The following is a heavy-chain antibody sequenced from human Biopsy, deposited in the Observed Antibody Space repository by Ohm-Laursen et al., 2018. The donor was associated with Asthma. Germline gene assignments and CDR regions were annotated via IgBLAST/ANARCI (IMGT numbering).Heavy chain of an antibody. J-gene: IGHJ5*02. CDR2: LIPVLGTP. Sequence: SSVKVSCKASGDSFSNYAISWVRQAPGQGLEWMGGLIPVLGTPDHAQMFEGRVTITADESTSTAYMELNSLRAEDTAVYYCARDRYGDYVGWFDPWGQGTLVTVSS. V-gene: IGHV1-69*01. D-gene: IGHD4-17*01. CDR3: ARDRYGDYVGWFDP. CDR1: GDSFSNYA.